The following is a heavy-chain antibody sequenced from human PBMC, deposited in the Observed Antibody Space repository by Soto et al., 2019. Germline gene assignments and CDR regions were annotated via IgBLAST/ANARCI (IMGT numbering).Heavy chain of an antibody. CDR3: ARNWFLVAGRFPFDY. CDR1: GGSINTYY. CDR2: VDYSGNS. Sequence: SETLSLNCTVSGGSINTYYWSWIRQPPGKGLEWIGYVDYSGNSDSSPSLKSRVTISIDTSKKQVSLKLNSVTAAGTAVYYCARNWFLVAGRFPFDYWGQGIPVTVS. J-gene: IGHJ4*02. V-gene: IGHV4-59*01. D-gene: IGHD6-19*01.